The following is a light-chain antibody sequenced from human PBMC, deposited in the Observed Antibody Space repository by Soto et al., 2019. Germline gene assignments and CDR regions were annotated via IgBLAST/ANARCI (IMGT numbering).Light chain of an antibody. Sequence: EIVLTQSPGTLSLSPGERATLSCRASQSVSSSYLAWYQQKPGQAPRLLIYGASSRATGIPDRFSGSGSGTDFTLTISRLEPEDVAVYYCQQYGCSPPYTFGQGTQLQMK. V-gene: IGKV3-20*01. CDR3: QQYGCSPPYT. CDR2: GAS. CDR1: QSVSSSY. J-gene: IGKJ2*01.